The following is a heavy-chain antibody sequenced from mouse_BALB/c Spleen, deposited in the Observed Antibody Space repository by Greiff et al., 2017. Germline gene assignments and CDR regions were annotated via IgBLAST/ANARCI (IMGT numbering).Heavy chain of an antibody. CDR2: ISSGSSTI. CDR1: GFTFSSFG. J-gene: IGHJ3*01. Sequence: DVQLVESGGGLVQPGGSRKLSCAASGFTFSSFGMHWVRQAPEKGLEWVAYISSGSSTIYYADTVKGRFTISRDNPKNTLFLQMTSLRSEDTAMYYCARGRFAYWGQGTLVTVSA. V-gene: IGHV5-17*02. CDR3: ARGRFAY.